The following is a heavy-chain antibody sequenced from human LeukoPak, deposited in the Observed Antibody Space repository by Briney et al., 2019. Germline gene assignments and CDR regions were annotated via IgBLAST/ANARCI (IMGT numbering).Heavy chain of an antibody. Sequence: ASVKVSCKASGGTFSSYAISWVRQAPGQGLEWMGGIIPIFGTANYAQKLQGRVTITTDESTSTAYMELSSLRSEDTAVYYCAASECTNGVCPTVYYYYYMDVWGKGTTVTVSS. D-gene: IGHD2-8*01. CDR3: AASECTNGVCPTVYYYYYMDV. CDR1: GGTFSSYA. V-gene: IGHV1-69*05. J-gene: IGHJ6*03. CDR2: IIPIFGTA.